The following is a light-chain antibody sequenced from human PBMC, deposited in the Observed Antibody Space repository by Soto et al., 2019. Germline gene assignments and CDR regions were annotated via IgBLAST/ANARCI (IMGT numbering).Light chain of an antibody. V-gene: IGKV1-9*01. J-gene: IGKJ4*01. CDR2: AAS. CDR3: QQLNSYPLT. CDR1: QGISNH. Sequence: IQLTQSPSSLSASVGDRVTITCRASQGISNHLAWYQQKPGKAPKLLIYAASTLQSGVPPRISGRRSGTDFTLTIRSLRPEDFATYDCQQLNSYPLTFGGGTKVEIK.